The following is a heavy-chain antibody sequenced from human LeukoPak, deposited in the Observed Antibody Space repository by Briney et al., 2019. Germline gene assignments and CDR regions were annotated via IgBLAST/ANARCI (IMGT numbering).Heavy chain of an antibody. V-gene: IGHV1-2*02. CDR3: ARAPMIVVVFPPRLDF. Sequence: GPSVKVSCKTSGYTFTGYYMHWVRQAPGQGLEWMGWINPNTGGTNYAQKFQGRVTMTSDTSISTAYMELSSLRSDDTAVYYCARAPMIVVVFPPRLDFWGQGTLFTVSS. J-gene: IGHJ4*02. CDR1: GYTFTGYY. CDR2: INPNTGGT. D-gene: IGHD3-22*01.